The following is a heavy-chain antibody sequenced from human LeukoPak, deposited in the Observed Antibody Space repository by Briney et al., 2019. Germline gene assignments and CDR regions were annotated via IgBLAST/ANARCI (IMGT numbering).Heavy chain of an antibody. V-gene: IGHV5-51*01. Sequence: GESLKISCKGSGYNFPAYWIGWVRQMPGKGLEWMGMIYPGDSDTRYSPSVQGQVTISADKSISTAYLQWSSLTASDTAMYFCARPRVVAATTYHAAFDIWGQGTLVSVSS. CDR2: IYPGDSDT. CDR1: GYNFPAYW. J-gene: IGHJ3*02. D-gene: IGHD2-15*01. CDR3: ARPRVVAATTYHAAFDI.